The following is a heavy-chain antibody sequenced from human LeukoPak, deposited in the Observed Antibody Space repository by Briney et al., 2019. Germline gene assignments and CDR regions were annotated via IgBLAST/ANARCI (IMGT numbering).Heavy chain of an antibody. Sequence: SVTLSLTCTVSGGSISSYYWSWLRQPPGQGLVWGGYLYYSRSTNYNPSLKSRVTIAVDTSKTQYSLKLSSVTAADTALYYCARDVNYYYYMDVWGKGTTVTVSS. CDR3: ARDVNYYYYMDV. CDR2: LYYSRST. J-gene: IGHJ6*03. V-gene: IGHV4-59*01. CDR1: GGSISSYY.